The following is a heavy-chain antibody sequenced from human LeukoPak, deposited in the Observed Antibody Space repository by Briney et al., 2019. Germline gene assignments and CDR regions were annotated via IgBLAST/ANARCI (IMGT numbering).Heavy chain of an antibody. Sequence: GGSLRLSCAASGFTFSDYYMSWIRQAPGKGLEWVSYISSGGSTIYYADSVKGRFTISRDNAKNSLYLQMNSLRAEDTAVYYCARFVRFPVDAIRLDYWGQGTLVTVSS. CDR1: GFTFSDYY. V-gene: IGHV3-11*04. D-gene: IGHD2-21*01. CDR2: ISSGGSTI. CDR3: ARFVRFPVDAIRLDY. J-gene: IGHJ4*02.